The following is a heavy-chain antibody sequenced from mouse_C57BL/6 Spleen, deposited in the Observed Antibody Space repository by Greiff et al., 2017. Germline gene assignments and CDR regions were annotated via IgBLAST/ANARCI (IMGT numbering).Heavy chain of an antibody. D-gene: IGHD2-3*01. V-gene: IGHV5-4*01. CDR1: GFTFSSYA. J-gene: IGHJ2*01. CDR3: ARDLYDPAFDY. CDR2: ISDGGSYT. Sequence: EVKLVESGGGLVKPGGSLELSCAASGFTFSSYAMSWVRQTPEKRLEWVATISDGGSYTYYPDNVKGRFTISRDNAKNNLYLQMSHLKSEDTAMYYCARDLYDPAFDYWGQGTTLTVSS.